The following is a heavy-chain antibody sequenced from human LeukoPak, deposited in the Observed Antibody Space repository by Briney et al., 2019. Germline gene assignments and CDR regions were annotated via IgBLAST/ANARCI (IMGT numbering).Heavy chain of an antibody. CDR1: GGSFSGYY. V-gene: IGHV4-34*01. J-gene: IGHJ4*02. CDR2: INHGGRT. D-gene: IGHD3-22*01. CDR3: ARGPTTDYYDGSGYYLFDY. Sequence: SETLSLTCAVYGGSFSGYYWTWIRQPPGKGLEWIGEINHGGRTNYNPSLKSRVSISLDTSKNQFSLKLSSVTAADTAVYYCARGPTTDYYDGSGYYLFDYWGQGTLVTVSS.